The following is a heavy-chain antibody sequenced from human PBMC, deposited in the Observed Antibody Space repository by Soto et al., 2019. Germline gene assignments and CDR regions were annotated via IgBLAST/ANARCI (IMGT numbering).Heavy chain of an antibody. Sequence: GGSLRLSCAASGFTFSSYAMSWVRQAPGKGLEWVSAISGSGGSTYYADSVKGRFTISRDNSKNTLYLQMNSLRAEDMAVYYCAKFPKYCSSTSCYHYYYYYYMDVWGKGTTVTVSS. CDR2: ISGSGGST. CDR1: GFTFSSYA. CDR3: AKFPKYCSSTSCYHYYYYYYMDV. V-gene: IGHV3-23*01. D-gene: IGHD2-2*01. J-gene: IGHJ6*03.